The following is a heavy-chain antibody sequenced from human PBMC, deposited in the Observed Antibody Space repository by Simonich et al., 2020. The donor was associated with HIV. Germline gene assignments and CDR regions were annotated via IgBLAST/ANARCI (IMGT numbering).Heavy chain of an antibody. D-gene: IGHD2-8*01. CDR2: IYTSGST. V-gene: IGHV4-4*07. Sequence: QVQLPGSCPGLVKPSETLSLTCTVSGGSISSYYWSWIRQPAGKGLEWIGRIYTSGSTNYNPSLKSRVTISVDKSKNQLSLKVSSVTAADTAVYYCARDLITYGFDYWGQGTLVTVSS. CDR3: ARDLITYGFDY. J-gene: IGHJ4*02. CDR1: GGSISSYY.